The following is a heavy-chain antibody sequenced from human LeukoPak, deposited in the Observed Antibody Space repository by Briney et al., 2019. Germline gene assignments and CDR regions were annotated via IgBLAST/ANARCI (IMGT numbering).Heavy chain of an antibody. D-gene: IGHD6-19*01. Sequence: KAGGSLRLSCAASGFTFSRSNLNWVRQAPGKGLEWVSSISTSSSYIYYGDSVKGRFTISRDNAKKSLYLQMNSLRAEDTAVYYCAKQQWLDGAYYFDYWGQGTLVTVSS. V-gene: IGHV3-21*01. J-gene: IGHJ4*02. CDR1: GFTFSRSN. CDR3: AKQQWLDGAYYFDY. CDR2: ISTSSSYI.